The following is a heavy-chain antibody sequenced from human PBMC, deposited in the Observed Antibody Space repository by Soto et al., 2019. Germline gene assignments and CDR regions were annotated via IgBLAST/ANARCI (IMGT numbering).Heavy chain of an antibody. CDR3: AHSDGGYEIIYFDF. CDR2: IYWDDDR. J-gene: IGHJ4*02. D-gene: IGHD5-12*01. Sequence: SGPTLVNPTQTLTLTCSFSGFSLSASGAGGFSFTTSGVGVGWIRQPPGKALEWVALIYWDDDRRYSPSLKNRLTITKDTSKNEVVLTMTDVDPGDTATYFCAHSDGGYEIIYFDFWGQGIPVTVSS. CDR1: GFSLSASGAGGFSFTTSGVG. V-gene: IGHV2-5*02.